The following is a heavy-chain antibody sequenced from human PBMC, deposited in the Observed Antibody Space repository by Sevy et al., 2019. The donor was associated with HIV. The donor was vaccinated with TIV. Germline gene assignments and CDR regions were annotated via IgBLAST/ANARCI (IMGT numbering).Heavy chain of an antibody. CDR1: GYSFTSYW. V-gene: IGHV5-51*01. CDR2: IYPDDSDT. Sequence: GESLKISCKGSGYSFTSYWIGWVRQKPGKGLEWMGIIYPDDSDTRYSPSFQGQVTISADKSSNTAYLQWSSLKASDTAMYFCARQFTLPVHMDVWGQGTTVTVSS. CDR3: ARQFTLPVHMDV. D-gene: IGHD3-16*01. J-gene: IGHJ6*02.